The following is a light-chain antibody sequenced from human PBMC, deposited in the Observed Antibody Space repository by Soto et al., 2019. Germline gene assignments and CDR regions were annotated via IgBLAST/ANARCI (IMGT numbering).Light chain of an antibody. J-gene: IGKJ1*01. CDR1: QEISDW. CDR3: QQRT. CDR2: KAS. Sequence: DTQLTQSPSTLSASIGDRVTITCRASQEISDWLAWYQQRPGEAPKLLIYKASTLQSGVPLRFSGSGSATDFTLTISSLQPDDFATYYCQQRTFGQGTKVEIK. V-gene: IGKV1-5*03.